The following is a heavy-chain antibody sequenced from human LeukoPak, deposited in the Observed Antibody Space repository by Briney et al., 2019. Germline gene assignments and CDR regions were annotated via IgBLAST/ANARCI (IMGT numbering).Heavy chain of an antibody. CDR3: ARGGSSSSAHHFDY. CDR1: GGTFSSYA. Sequence: ASVKVSCKASGGTFSSYAISWVRQAPGQGLEWMGGITPIFGTANYAQKFQGRVTITTDESTSTAYMELSSLRSEDTAVYYCARGGSSSSAHHFDYWGQGTLVTVSS. J-gene: IGHJ4*02. CDR2: ITPIFGTA. D-gene: IGHD6-6*01. V-gene: IGHV1-69*05.